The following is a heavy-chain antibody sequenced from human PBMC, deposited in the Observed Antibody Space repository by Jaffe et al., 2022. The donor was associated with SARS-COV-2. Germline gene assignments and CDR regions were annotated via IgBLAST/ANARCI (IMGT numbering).Heavy chain of an antibody. D-gene: IGHD4-17*01. J-gene: IGHJ6*02. CDR3: ARVGDVRDYYYGMDV. V-gene: IGHV1-46*01. Sequence: QVQLVQSGAEVKKPGASVKVSCKASGYTFTSYSIHWVRQAPGQGLEWMGIINPSGGSRTYAQKLQGRVTMTRDTSTSTVYMELSSLRSEDTAVYYCARVGDVRDYYYGMDVWGQGTTVTVSS. CDR1: GYTFTSYS. CDR2: INPSGGSR.